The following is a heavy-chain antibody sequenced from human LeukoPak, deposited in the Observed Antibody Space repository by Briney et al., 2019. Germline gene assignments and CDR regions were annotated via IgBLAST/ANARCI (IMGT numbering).Heavy chain of an antibody. CDR2: IYPDDSDA. CDR1: GYSFTTYW. Sequence: GESLKISCKGSGYSFTTYWIGWVRQMPGKGLEWMGIIYPDDSDARYSPSFQGQVTISADKSISTAYLQWSSLKASDTAMYYCARHPYGSGSYYNFDYWGQGTLVTVSS. CDR3: ARHPYGSGSYYNFDY. J-gene: IGHJ4*02. V-gene: IGHV5-51*01. D-gene: IGHD3-10*01.